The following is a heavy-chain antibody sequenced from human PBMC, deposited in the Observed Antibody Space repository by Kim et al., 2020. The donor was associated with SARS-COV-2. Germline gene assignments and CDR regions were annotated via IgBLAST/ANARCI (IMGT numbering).Heavy chain of an antibody. V-gene: IGHV1-24*01. Sequence: DQKFQGRVTMTEDTSTDTAYMGLSSLRSEDTAVYYCATGAAAGKSNWFDPWGQGTLVTVSS. D-gene: IGHD6-13*01. CDR3: ATGAAAGKSNWFDP. J-gene: IGHJ5*02.